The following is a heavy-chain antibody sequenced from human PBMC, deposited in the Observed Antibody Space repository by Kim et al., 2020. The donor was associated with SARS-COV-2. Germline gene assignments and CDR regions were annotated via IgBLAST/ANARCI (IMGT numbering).Heavy chain of an antibody. J-gene: IGHJ6*02. Sequence: GGSLRLSCAASGFTFSSYAIHWVRQAPGKGLEWVAVISYDGSNKYYADSVKGRFTISRDNSKNTLYLQMNSLRAEDTAVYYCARGVKGNYYYGRDVWG. V-gene: IGHV3-30*04. CDR2: ISYDGSNK. CDR1: GFTFSSYA. CDR3: ARGVKGNYYYGRDV. D-gene: IGHD2-21*01.